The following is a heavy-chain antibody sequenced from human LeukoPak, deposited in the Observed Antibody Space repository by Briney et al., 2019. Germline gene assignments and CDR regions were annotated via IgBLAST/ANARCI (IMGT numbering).Heavy chain of an antibody. V-gene: IGHV3-21*01. CDR2: ISDDSNYI. CDR1: GFTFSDYS. Sequence: GGSLRLSCAASGFTFSDYSMNWVRQAPGKGLEWVSSISDDSNYIYYADSVKGRFTISRDNAKNSLYLQMNSLRAGDTAVYYCARVRLTGGSITMIVVTGGGFDYWGQGTLVTVSS. J-gene: IGHJ4*02. D-gene: IGHD3-22*01. CDR3: ARVRLTGGSITMIVVTGGGFDY.